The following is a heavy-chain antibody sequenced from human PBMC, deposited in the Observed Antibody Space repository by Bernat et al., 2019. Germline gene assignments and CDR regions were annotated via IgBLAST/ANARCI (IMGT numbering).Heavy chain of an antibody. CDR3: ARSYGDFWYFDL. Sequence: QVTLKESGPVLVKPTETLTLTCTVSGFSLSNARMGVSWIRQPPGKALEWLSHIFSNDEKSYSTSLKSRLTISKDTSKSQVAITMTNLDPVDTATYDCARSYGDFWYFDLWGRGTLVTVSS. J-gene: IGHJ2*01. CDR2: IFSNDEK. V-gene: IGHV2-26*01. CDR1: GFSLSNARMG. D-gene: IGHD4-17*01.